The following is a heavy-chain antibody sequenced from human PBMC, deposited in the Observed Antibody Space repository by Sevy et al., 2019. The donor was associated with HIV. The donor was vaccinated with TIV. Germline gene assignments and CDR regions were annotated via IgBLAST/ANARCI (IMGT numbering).Heavy chain of an antibody. CDR3: ARLKLHYDPYYFDL. Sequence: GGSLRLSCAASGFTFSDSWMSWVRQAPEKGLEWVANIKQDGSKKYYVDSVKGRFIVSRDNAKKSQYLEMSSLRAEDTAVYYCARLKLHYDPYYFDLWGQGTLVTVSS. J-gene: IGHJ4*02. V-gene: IGHV3-7*01. CDR2: IKQDGSKK. CDR1: GFTFSDSW. D-gene: IGHD3-16*01.